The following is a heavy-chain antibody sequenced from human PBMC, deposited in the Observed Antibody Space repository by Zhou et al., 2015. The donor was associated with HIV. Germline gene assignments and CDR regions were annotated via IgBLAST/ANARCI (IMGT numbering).Heavy chain of an antibody. V-gene: IGHV1-69*06. CDR1: GYAFTYYA. CDR3: AREGWGSWYFDL. Sequence: QVQLVQSGAEVKKPGASVKVSCKTSGYAFTYYAISWVRQAPGQGLEWMGGIIPVFGTTKYAQKFQGRVTITADKSTGTAYMDLSSLRSEDTAVYYCAREGWGSWYFDLWGRGTLVSVSS. J-gene: IGHJ2*01. CDR2: IIPVFGTT. D-gene: IGHD7-27*01.